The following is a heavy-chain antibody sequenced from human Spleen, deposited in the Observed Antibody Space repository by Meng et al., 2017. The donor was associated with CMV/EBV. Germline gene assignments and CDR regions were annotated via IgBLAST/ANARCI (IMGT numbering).Heavy chain of an antibody. CDR1: GLTFSSYG. V-gene: IGHV3-23*01. CDR2: IGASAGGT. Sequence: GLTFSSYGMSWVRQAPGKGLEWVSSIGASAGGTYYADSVKGRFTISRDNAKNTLYLQMNSLRAEDTAIYYCAKYSAVGERLYYFDYWGQGTLVTVSS. J-gene: IGHJ4*02. D-gene: IGHD2-21*01. CDR3: AKYSAVGERLYYFDY.